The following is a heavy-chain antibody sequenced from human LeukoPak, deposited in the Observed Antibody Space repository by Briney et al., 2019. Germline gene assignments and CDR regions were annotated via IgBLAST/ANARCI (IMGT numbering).Heavy chain of an antibody. CDR1: GFTFSNSA. D-gene: IGHD3-22*01. CDR3: AKDGSVMVNPTYYFDH. V-gene: IGHV3-30*09. J-gene: IGHJ1*01. Sequence: GGSLRLSCKASGFTFSNSAMHWVRQAPGKGLEWVAIISYDGTKTFYADSVKGRFAISRDSPGNMLYLQMNSLRAEDTAVYYCAKDGSVMVNPTYYFDHWGQGVLVTVSS. CDR2: ISYDGTKT.